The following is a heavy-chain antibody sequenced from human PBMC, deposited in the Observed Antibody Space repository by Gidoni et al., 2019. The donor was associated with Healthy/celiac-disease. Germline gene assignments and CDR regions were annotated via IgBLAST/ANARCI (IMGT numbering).Heavy chain of an antibody. CDR1: VGPVGSSSYY. J-gene: IGHJ4*01. CDR2: IYYSGCT. CDR3: TRHVAVGSARPNYYFDY. Sequence: PQLQELAPGLVKHSETLSVACSVTVGPVGSSSYYWGWMRRPPGKGLEWIGSIYYSGCTYYNPSLKSRGTISVDTSKRQFALKLSSVAAADTAVYYGTRHVAVGSARPNYYFDYWGQGTLVTVSS. D-gene: IGHD6-6*01. V-gene: IGHV4-39*01.